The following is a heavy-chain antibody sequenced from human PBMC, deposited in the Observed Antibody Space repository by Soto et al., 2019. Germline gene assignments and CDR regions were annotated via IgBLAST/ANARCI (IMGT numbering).Heavy chain of an antibody. D-gene: IGHD6-6*01. CDR2: ISASGVGT. V-gene: IGHV3-23*01. Sequence: EVQLLESGGGLVQPGGSLRLSCAASGFTFTSYVMTWVRQAPGKGLEWVSAISASGVGTYYAETVKGRFTISRDNSKMLLEMNSLRGEDTAVYYSAKVYGTSSQFDAWGQGTLVTVSS. CDR1: GFTFTSYV. J-gene: IGHJ5*02. CDR3: AKVYGTSSQFDA.